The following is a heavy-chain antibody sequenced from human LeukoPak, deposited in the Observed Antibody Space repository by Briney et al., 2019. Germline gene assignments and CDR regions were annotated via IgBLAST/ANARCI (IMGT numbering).Heavy chain of an antibody. J-gene: IGHJ5*02. Sequence: SETLSLTCTVSGGSISSGSYYWSWIRQPAGKGLEWIGRIYTSGSTNYNPSLKSRVTISVDTSKNQFSLKLSSVTAADTAVYYCARDSSSSNNRFDPWGQGTLVTVSS. D-gene: IGHD6-6*01. CDR1: GGSISSGSYY. CDR2: IYTSGST. V-gene: IGHV4-61*02. CDR3: ARDSSSSNNRFDP.